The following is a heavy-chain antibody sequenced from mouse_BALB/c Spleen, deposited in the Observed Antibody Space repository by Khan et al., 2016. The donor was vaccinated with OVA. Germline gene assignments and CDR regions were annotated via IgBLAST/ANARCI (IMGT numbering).Heavy chain of an antibody. CDR3: ARRFYYGHWYFDV. CDR1: GYSITSDYA. D-gene: IGHD1-1*01. CDR2: ISYSVST. Sequence: EVQLQESGPGLVKPSQSLSLTCTVTGYSITSDYAWNWIRQLPGNKLEWMAYISYSVSTGYNPSLKSRVSITRDTSKNQFFLQLNSVTAEDTATYYWARRFYYGHWYFDVWGAGTPVTVSS. J-gene: IGHJ1*01. V-gene: IGHV3-2*02.